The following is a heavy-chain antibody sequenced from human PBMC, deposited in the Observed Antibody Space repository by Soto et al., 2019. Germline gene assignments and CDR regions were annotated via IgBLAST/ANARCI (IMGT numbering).Heavy chain of an antibody. CDR3: ARGPAYYDSGPLYY. CDR2: IYTSGST. Sequence: SSETLSLTCTVSGGSISSYYWSWIRQPAGKGLEWIGRIYTSGSTNYNPSLKSRVTMSVDTSKNQLSLKLSSVTAADTAVYYCARGPAYYDSGPLYYWGQGTLVTVSS. D-gene: IGHD3-22*01. V-gene: IGHV4-4*07. J-gene: IGHJ4*02. CDR1: GGSISSYY.